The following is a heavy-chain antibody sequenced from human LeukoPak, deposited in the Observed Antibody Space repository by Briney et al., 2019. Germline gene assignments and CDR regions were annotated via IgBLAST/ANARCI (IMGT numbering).Heavy chain of an antibody. Sequence: GGSLRLSCAASGFTVSSNYMSWVRQAPGKGLEWVSVIYSGGSTYYADSVKGRFTISRHNSKNTLYLQMNSLRAEDTAVYYCARGISSSWYGTFDYWGQGTLVTVSS. CDR1: GFTVSSNY. J-gene: IGHJ4*02. CDR2: IYSGGST. D-gene: IGHD6-13*01. V-gene: IGHV3-53*04. CDR3: ARGISSSWYGTFDY.